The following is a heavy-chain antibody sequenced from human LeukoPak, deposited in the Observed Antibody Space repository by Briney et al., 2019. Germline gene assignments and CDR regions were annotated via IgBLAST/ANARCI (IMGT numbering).Heavy chain of an antibody. CDR2: INPNSGGT. V-gene: IGHV1-2*02. CDR3: AREGSYEIYYYGMDV. Sequence: GASVKVSCKASGYTFTGYYMHWVRQAPGQGLEWMGWINPNSGGTNYAQKFQGRVTMTRDTSISTAYMELSRLRSDDTAVYYCAREGSYEIYYYGMDVWGQGTTVTVSS. CDR1: GYTFTGYY. D-gene: IGHD5-18*01. J-gene: IGHJ6*02.